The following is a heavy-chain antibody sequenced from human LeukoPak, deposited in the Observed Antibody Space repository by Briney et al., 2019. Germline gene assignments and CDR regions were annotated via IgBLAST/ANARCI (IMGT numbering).Heavy chain of an antibody. V-gene: IGHV4-61*02. CDR2: IFIGGST. Sequence: PSETLSLTCSVSGGSISSANYYWSWVRQPAGKGLEWIGRIFIGGSTNYNPSLKNRVTLSIDPSKNQFSLRLSSVTAADTAIYHCVRKNISTPSVGDAAICLYYPYNRAVGEKGTRVTVPS. CDR3: VRKNISTPSVGDAAICLYYPYNRAV. D-gene: IGHD3-10*01. J-gene: IGHJ6*03. CDR1: GGSISSANYY.